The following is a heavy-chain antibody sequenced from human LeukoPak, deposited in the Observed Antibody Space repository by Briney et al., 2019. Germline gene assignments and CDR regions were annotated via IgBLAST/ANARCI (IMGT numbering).Heavy chain of an antibody. CDR1: GFTFDDYA. CDR2: ISWNSGSI. V-gene: IGHV3-9*01. D-gene: IGHD1-26*01. Sequence: GGSLRLSCTASGFTFDDYAMHWVRQAPGKGLEWVSGISWNSGSIGYADSVKGRFTISRDNAKNSLYLQMNSLRAEDTALYYCAKDTGVGATMNFDYWGQGTLVTVSS. J-gene: IGHJ4*02. CDR3: AKDTGVGATMNFDY.